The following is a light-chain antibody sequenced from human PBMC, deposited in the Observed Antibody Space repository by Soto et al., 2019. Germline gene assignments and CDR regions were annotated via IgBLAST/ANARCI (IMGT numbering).Light chain of an antibody. CDR3: QQYIDWPPGT. J-gene: IGKJ1*01. V-gene: IGKV3-15*01. CDR2: DTS. CDR1: QSVSSS. Sequence: EIVVTQSPATLSVSPGERVTLSCRASQSVSSSLAWYQQRPGQAPRLLIYDTSTRAAGISARFSGSGSGTEFTLPINSLQSEDFAVYYCQQYIDWPPGTFGQGTAVEIK.